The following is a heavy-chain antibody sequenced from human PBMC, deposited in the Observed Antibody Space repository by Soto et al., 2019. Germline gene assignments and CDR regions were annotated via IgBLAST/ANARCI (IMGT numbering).Heavy chain of an antibody. CDR1: GFTFSSYG. V-gene: IGHV3-33*01. CDR2: IWDDGSNK. Sequence: QVQLVESGGGVVQPGRSLRLSCAASGFTFSSYGMHWVRQAPGKGLEWVAVIWDDGSNKYYADSVKGRFTISRDNSKNTLYLQMNSLRAEDTAVYYCARVRGYSYGYFDYWGQGTLVTVSS. D-gene: IGHD5-18*01. J-gene: IGHJ4*02. CDR3: ARVRGYSYGYFDY.